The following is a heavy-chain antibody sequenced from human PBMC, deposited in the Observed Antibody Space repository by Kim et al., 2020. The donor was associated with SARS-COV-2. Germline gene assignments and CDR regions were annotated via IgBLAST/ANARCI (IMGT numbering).Heavy chain of an antibody. CDR2: DGRYQ. V-gene: IGHV3-7*01. CDR3: ARRSVLEV. J-gene: IGHJ4*02. Sequence: DGRYQYYVDSVMGRFTVTRDNAKNSLYLQMSTQRVEDTGVDYCARRSVLEVWGQGTLVTVSS. D-gene: IGHD3-3*01.